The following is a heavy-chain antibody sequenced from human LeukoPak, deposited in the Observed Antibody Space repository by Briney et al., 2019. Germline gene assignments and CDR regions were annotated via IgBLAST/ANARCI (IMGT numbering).Heavy chain of an antibody. V-gene: IGHV3-30*02. D-gene: IGHD3-22*01. Sequence: GGSLRLSCAASGFTFSSYGMHWVRQAPGRGLEWVAFIRYDGSNKYYADSVKGRFTISRDNSKNTLYLQMNSLRAEDTAVYYCARQDSSGWGDFDYWGQGTLVTVSS. J-gene: IGHJ4*02. CDR1: GFTFSSYG. CDR2: IRYDGSNK. CDR3: ARQDSSGWGDFDY.